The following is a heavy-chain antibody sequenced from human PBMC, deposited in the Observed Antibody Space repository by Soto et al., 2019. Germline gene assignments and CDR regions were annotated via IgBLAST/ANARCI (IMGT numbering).Heavy chain of an antibody. CDR3: ARDRGYSYGQGPDY. V-gene: IGHV3-48*01. J-gene: IGHJ4*02. CDR1: GFTFSSRS. CDR2: ISSSSSTI. Sequence: EVQLVESGGGLVQPGGSLRLSCAASGFTFSSRSMNWVRQAPGKGLEWVSYISSSSSTIYYADSVKGRFTISRDNAKNSLYLQMNSLRAEDTAVYYCARDRGYSYGQGPDYWGQGTLVTVSS. D-gene: IGHD5-18*01.